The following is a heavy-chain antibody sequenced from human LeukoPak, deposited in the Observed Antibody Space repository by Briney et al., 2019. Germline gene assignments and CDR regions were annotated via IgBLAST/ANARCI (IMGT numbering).Heavy chain of an antibody. CDR3: AKEGTPQVSTWYDL. V-gene: IGHV3-30*18. D-gene: IGHD3-10*01. J-gene: IGHJ5*02. CDR1: GVTLSPYG. CDR2: ISYEGGTQ. Sequence: LAGMSLRLSCAASGVTLSPYGMHWVRQAPGKGLEWVAVISYEGGTQHYADSVKGRFIISRDNPRNTLYLQMNILRTEDTAVYYCAKEGTPQVSTWYDLWGQGTLVTVSS.